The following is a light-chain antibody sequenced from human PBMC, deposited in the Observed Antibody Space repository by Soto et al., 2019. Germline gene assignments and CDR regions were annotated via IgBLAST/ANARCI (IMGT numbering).Light chain of an antibody. Sequence: QSVLTQPPSASGTPGQRVTISCSGSSSNIGSNTVNWYQQLPGTAPKLLIYGNHQRPSGVPDRFSGSRSGTSASLAISGLQSEDEADYYCAAWDDSLNGYWVFGGGTKLTVL. J-gene: IGLJ3*02. V-gene: IGLV1-44*01. CDR2: GNH. CDR1: SSNIGSNT. CDR3: AAWDDSLNGYWV.